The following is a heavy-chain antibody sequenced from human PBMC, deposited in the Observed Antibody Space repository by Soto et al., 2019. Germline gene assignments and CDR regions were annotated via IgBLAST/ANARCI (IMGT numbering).Heavy chain of an antibody. CDR2: VFSGGST. V-gene: IGHV3-53*01. CDR1: GFTVHGNY. D-gene: IGHD5-18*01. J-gene: IGHJ4*02. Sequence: EMRLVESGGGLIQPGGSLRLSCAPSGFTVHGNYMTWVRQASGKGLEWVSVVFSGGSTFYADSVKGRFIISRDTSKNTLSLQMNSLRAEDTAVYFCASARTYNYAFDFWGQGTLVTVSS. CDR3: ASARTYNYAFDF.